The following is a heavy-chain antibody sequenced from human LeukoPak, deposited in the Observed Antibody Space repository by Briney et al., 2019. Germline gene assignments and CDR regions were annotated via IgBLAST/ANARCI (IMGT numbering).Heavy chain of an antibody. CDR1: GFSISDYY. CDR3: TRDQKSLYGSGRPHYMDV. J-gene: IGHJ6*03. V-gene: IGHV3-11*04. Sequence: GWALILSCSASGFSISDYYMNWIRQVPGKGVKGVSHIRGGCTTMYYADTAKGRFTISLDSTNNSLYLAMKLLTAEDTAVYYCTRDQKSLYGSGRPHYMDVWGKGTTVIISS. D-gene: IGHD3-10*01. CDR2: IRGGCTTM.